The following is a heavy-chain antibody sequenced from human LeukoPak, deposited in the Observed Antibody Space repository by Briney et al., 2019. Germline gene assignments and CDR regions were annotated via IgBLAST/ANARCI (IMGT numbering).Heavy chain of an antibody. CDR2: SDYSGST. Sequence: SETLSLTCTVSGASIRSRSYHWAWIRQSPGKGPEWIGSSDYSGSTNYNLSLKSRVTMSVDTSTNQFSLRLSSVTAADTAVYYCATTMTARPHDAFDIWGQGTMVAVS. D-gene: IGHD6-6*01. J-gene: IGHJ3*02. CDR1: GASIRSRSYH. V-gene: IGHV4-39*01. CDR3: ATTMTARPHDAFDI.